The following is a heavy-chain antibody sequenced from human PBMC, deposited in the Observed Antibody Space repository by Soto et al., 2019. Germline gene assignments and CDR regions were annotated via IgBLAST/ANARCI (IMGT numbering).Heavy chain of an antibody. CDR3: AKSYSSNWYDYFDY. CDR2: ISGSGGST. J-gene: IGHJ4*02. V-gene: IGHV3-23*01. CDR1: EFTFSTYA. Sequence: TVGSLRLSCAASEFTFSTYAMSWVRQAPGKGLEWVSAISGSGGSTYYADSVKGRFTISRDTSKNTLYLQMNSLRAEDTALYYCAKSYSSNWYDYFDYWGQGTLVTVSS. D-gene: IGHD6-13*01.